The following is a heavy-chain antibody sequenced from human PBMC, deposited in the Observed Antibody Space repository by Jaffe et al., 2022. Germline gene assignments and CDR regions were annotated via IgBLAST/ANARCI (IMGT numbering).Heavy chain of an antibody. CDR1: GYSISSGYY. Sequence: QVQLQESGPGLVKPSETLSLTCAVSGYSISSGYYWGWIRQPPGKGLEWIGSIYHSGSTYYNPSLKSRVTISVDTSKNQFSLKLSSVTAADTAVYYCARHRNYYDSSGYPGGAFDIWGQGTMVTVSS. J-gene: IGHJ3*02. CDR2: IYHSGST. D-gene: IGHD3-22*01. V-gene: IGHV4-38-2*01. CDR3: ARHRNYYDSSGYPGGAFDI.